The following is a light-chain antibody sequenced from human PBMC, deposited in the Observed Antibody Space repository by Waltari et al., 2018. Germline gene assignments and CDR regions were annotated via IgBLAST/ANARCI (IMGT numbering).Light chain of an antibody. CDR1: QSVLSSSNKKNY. J-gene: IGKJ1*01. V-gene: IGKV4-1*01. Sequence: EIVMTQSTDSLAVSLCERATINCESSQSVLSSSNKKNYLAWYQQNPGQPPKLRLYWASTRDSGVPDRFSGSGSGTDFTLSISSLQAEDVAFYYCQQYYTTPWTFGQGTKVEIK. CDR2: WAS. CDR3: QQYYTTPWT.